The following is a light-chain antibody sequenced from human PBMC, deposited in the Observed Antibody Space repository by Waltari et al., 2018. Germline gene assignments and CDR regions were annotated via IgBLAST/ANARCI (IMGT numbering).Light chain of an antibody. V-gene: IGKV1-5*03. CDR3: KQYNSYPLT. J-gene: IGKJ1*01. Sequence: DIQMTQSPSTLSASVGDRVTITCRASQSISSWLAWYQQKPGKAPNLLIYKASSLETGVPSRFSGSGSGTEFTLTISSLQPDDFATYYCKQYNSYPLTFGQGTKVEIK. CDR1: QSISSW. CDR2: KAS.